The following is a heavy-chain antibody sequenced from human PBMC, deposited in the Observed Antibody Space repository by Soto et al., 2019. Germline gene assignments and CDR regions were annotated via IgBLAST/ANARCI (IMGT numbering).Heavy chain of an antibody. D-gene: IGHD4-17*01. Sequence: ASVKVSCKASGYTFTGYYMHWVRQAPGQGLEWMGWINPNSGGTNYAQKFQGWVTMTRDTSISTAYMELSRLRSDDTAVYYCARGAWSADYGDYLDYWGQGTLVTVSS. V-gene: IGHV1-2*04. CDR1: GYTFTGYY. CDR3: ARGAWSADYGDYLDY. J-gene: IGHJ4*02. CDR2: INPNSGGT.